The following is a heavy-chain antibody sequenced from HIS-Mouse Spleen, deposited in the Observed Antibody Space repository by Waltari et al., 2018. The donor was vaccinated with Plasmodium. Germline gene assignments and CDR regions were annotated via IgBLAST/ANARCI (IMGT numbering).Heavy chain of an antibody. D-gene: IGHD6-13*01. Sequence: QVQLVESGGGGVRPGRSLRLSCAASGFTFSTYGMHWVRQAPGKGLEWVAVISYDGSNKYYADSVKGRFTISRDNSKNTLYLQMNSLRAEDTAVYYCAKDRRSSSWYVDYWGQGTLVTVSS. V-gene: IGHV3-30*18. CDR1: GFTFSTYG. CDR2: ISYDGSNK. J-gene: IGHJ4*02. CDR3: AKDRRSSSWYVDY.